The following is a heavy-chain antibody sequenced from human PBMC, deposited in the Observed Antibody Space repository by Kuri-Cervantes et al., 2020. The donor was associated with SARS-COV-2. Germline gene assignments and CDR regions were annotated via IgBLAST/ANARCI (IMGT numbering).Heavy chain of an antibody. D-gene: IGHD5-12*01. CDR2: IYYSGST. CDR1: GGSISSHY. J-gene: IGHJ6*03. Sequence: SETLSLTCTVSGGSISSHYWSWIRQPPGKGLEWIGYIYYSGSTNYNPSLKSRVTISVDTSKNQFSLKLSSVTAADTAVYYCARGNKVATSEYYLYMDVWGKGTTVTVSS. CDR3: ARGNKVATSEYYLYMDV. V-gene: IGHV4-59*11.